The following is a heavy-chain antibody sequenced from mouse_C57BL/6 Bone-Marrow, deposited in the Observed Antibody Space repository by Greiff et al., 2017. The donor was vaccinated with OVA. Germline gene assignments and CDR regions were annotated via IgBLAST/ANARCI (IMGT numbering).Heavy chain of an antibody. V-gene: IGHV1-50*01. D-gene: IGHD1-1*01. CDR1: GYTFTSYW. CDR3: GRDYYGGSVDY. J-gene: IGHJ2*01. CDR2: IDPSDSYT. Sequence: QVQLQQPGAELVKPGASVKLSCKASGYTFTSYWMQWVKQRPGQGLEWIGEIDPSDSYTNYNPKFKSKATLTVDTSSSTAYMQHSSLTSEDSAVYYCGRDYYGGSVDYWGQGTTLTVSS.